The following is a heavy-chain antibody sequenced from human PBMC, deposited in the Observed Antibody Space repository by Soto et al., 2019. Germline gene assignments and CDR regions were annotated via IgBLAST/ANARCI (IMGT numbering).Heavy chain of an antibody. CDR2: ISYDGSNK. D-gene: IGHD6-19*01. J-gene: IGHJ4*02. CDR3: ARDGTLAVAGSCYFDY. V-gene: IGHV3-30-3*01. Sequence: GGSLRLSCAASGFTFSSYAMHWVRQAPGKGLEWVAVISYDGSNKYYADSVKGRFTISRDNSKNTLYLQMNSLRAEDTAVYYCARDGTLAVAGSCYFDYWGQGTLVTVSS. CDR1: GFTFSSYA.